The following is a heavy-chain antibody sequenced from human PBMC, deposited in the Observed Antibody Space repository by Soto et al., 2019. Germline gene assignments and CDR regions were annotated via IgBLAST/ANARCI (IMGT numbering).Heavy chain of an antibody. CDR1: SGSISSGDYY. CDR2: IYYSGTT. V-gene: IGHV4-30-4*01. Sequence: NPSETLSLTCTVSSGSISSGDYYWTWISQPPGKGLEWIGYIYYSGTTYYNPSLKSRVTISVDTSKNQFSLKVSSVTAADTAVYYCARARRRLWTHYYYGMDVWGQGTTVTVSS. D-gene: IGHD5-18*01. CDR3: ARARRRLWTHYYYGMDV. J-gene: IGHJ6*02.